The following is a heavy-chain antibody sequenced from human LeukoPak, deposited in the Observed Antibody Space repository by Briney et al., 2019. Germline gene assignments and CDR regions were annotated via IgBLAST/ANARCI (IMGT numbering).Heavy chain of an antibody. CDR2: ISGSGGST. D-gene: IGHD2-2*01. Sequence: PGGSLRLSCAASGFTFSSYAMSWVRQAPGKGLEWVSAISGSGGSTYYADSVKGRFTISRDNSKNTLYLQMNSLRAEDTAVYYCAKRVGSIVVVPAAAKDYWGQGTLVTVSS. V-gene: IGHV3-23*01. J-gene: IGHJ4*02. CDR1: GFTFSSYA. CDR3: AKRVGSIVVVPAAAKDY.